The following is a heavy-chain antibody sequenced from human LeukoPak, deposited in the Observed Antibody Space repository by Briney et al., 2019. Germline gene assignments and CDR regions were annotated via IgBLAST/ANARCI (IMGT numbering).Heavy chain of an antibody. CDR2: INPNSGGT. V-gene: IGHV1-2*02. CDR1: GYTFTGYY. Sequence: ASVKVSCKASGYTFTGYYMHWVRQAPGQGLEWMGWINPNSGGTNYEQKFQGRVTMTWDTSIRTAYMEVSSLRSDDTAVYYCARSPGGICHSCNWFDAWGQGTVVTVSS. J-gene: IGHJ5*02. D-gene: IGHD1-14*01. CDR3: ARSPGGICHSCNWFDA.